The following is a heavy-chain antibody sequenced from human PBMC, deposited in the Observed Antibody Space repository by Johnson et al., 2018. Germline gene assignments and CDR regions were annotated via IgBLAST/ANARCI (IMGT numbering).Heavy chain of an antibody. Sequence: VQLVESGGGVVPPGRSLRLSCAASGFTFSSYDIHWVRQAPGKGLEWVAVISYDGNNQYYSDSVRGRFTISRDNSKNTLYLQMNSLRTEDTAVYYCAKGSGGHDAFDIWGQGTMVTVSS. J-gene: IGHJ3*02. CDR1: GFTFSSYD. V-gene: IGHV3-30*18. CDR3: AKGSGGHDAFDI. CDR2: ISYDGNNQ. D-gene: IGHD2-15*01.